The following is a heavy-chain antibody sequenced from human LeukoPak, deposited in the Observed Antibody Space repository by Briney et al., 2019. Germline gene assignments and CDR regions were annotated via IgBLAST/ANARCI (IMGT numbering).Heavy chain of an antibody. CDR3: ASPGSGSSNAFDI. Sequence: GESLKISCKGSGYSFTTYWIGWVRQMPGKGLEWMGIIYPGDSDTRYSPSFQGQVTISADNSISTAYLQWSSLKASDTAMYYCASPGSGSSNAFDIWGQGTMVTVSS. CDR2: IYPGDSDT. CDR1: GYSFTTYW. J-gene: IGHJ3*02. V-gene: IGHV5-51*01. D-gene: IGHD3-10*01.